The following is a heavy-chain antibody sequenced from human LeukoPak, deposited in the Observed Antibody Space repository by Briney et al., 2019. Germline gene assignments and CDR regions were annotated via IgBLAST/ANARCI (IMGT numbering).Heavy chain of an antibody. D-gene: IGHD5-18*01. CDR3: AKDRGGGVYSYGLNWFDP. CDR1: GSTFSSYG. J-gene: IGHJ5*02. V-gene: IGHV3-30*02. Sequence: GGSLRLSCAASGSTFSSYGMHWVRQAPGKGLEWVAFIRYDGSNKYYADSVKGRFTISRDNSKNTLYLQMNSLRAEDTAVYYCAKDRGGGVYSYGLNWFDPWGQGTLVTVSS. CDR2: IRYDGSNK.